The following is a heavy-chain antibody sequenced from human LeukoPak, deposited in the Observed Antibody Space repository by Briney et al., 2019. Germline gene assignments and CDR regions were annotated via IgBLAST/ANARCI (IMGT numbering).Heavy chain of an antibody. V-gene: IGHV3-74*03. CDR1: GFTFSNYW. J-gene: IGHJ4*02. CDR3: VRSAFHTGSGNYYDY. D-gene: IGHD3-22*01. Sequence: PGGSLRLSCAASGFTFSNYWIHWVRQAPGKGLVWVSRIDNAGSITTYADSVKGRFTISRDNAEITLYLQMNSLRVEDTAVYYCVRSAFHTGSGNYYDYWGQGTLVTVSS. CDR2: IDNAGSIT.